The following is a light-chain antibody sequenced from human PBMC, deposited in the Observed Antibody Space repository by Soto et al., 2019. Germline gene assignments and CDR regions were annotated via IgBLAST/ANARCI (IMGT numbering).Light chain of an antibody. V-gene: IGLV2-23*02. CDR1: SSDVGSYNL. J-gene: IGLJ1*01. CDR2: EVS. Sequence: QSALTQPASVSGSPGQSITISCTGTSSDVGSYNLVSWYQQHPGKAPKLMIFEVSKRPSGLSNRFSASKSGNTASLTISGFQAEDEADYYCYSYARSSTYVFGTGTKVTVL. CDR3: YSYARSSTYV.